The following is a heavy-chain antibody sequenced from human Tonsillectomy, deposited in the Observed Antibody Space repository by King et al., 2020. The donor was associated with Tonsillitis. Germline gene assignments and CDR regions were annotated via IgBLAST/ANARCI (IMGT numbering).Heavy chain of an antibody. CDR2: ISSSSAYT. J-gene: IGHJ4*02. Sequence: QVQLVESGGGLVKPGGSLRLSCAASGFTFSDYYMSWIRQAPGKGLEWVSYISSSSAYTNYADSVKGRFTISRDNAKNSLYLQMNSLRAEDTAVYYCARDLDSYCTSTSCYGGGLDYWGQGTLVTVSS. V-gene: IGHV3-11*06. CDR3: ARDLDSYCTSTSCYGGGLDY. CDR1: GFTFSDYY. D-gene: IGHD2-2*01.